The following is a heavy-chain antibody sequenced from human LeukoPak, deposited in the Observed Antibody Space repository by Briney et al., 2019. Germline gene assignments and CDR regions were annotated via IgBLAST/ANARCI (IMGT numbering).Heavy chain of an antibody. CDR3: ARRGSNYGDSMDY. D-gene: IGHD4-17*01. CDR1: GFTFSSYA. V-gene: IGHV3-64*01. CDR2: ISSNGGST. Sequence: PGGSLRLSCAASGFTFSSYAMHWVRQAPGKGLEYVSAISSNGGSTYYANSMKGRFTISRDNSKNTLYLHMGSLRVEDMAVYYCARRGSNYGDSMDYWGQGTLVTVSS. J-gene: IGHJ4*02.